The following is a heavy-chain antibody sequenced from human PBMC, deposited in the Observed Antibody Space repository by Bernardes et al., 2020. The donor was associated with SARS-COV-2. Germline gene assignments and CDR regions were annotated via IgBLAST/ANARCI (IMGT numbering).Heavy chain of an antibody. CDR3: ARDRDFWSGYYWDV. D-gene: IGHD3-3*01. V-gene: IGHV3-33*01. CDR1: GFTFSSYG. J-gene: IGHJ6*02. Sequence: GGSLRLSRAASGFTFSSYGMHWVRQAPGKGLEWVAVIWYDGSNKYYADSVKGRFAISRDNSKNTLYLQMNSLRAEDTAVYYCARDRDFWSGYYWDVWGQGTTVTVSS. CDR2: IWYDGSNK.